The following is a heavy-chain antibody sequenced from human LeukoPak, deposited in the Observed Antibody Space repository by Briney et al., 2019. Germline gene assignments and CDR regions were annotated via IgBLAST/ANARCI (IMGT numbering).Heavy chain of an antibody. J-gene: IGHJ5*02. V-gene: IGHV4-59*01. D-gene: IGHD6-6*01. CDR1: GGSFSGYY. CDR3: ARGRTYRSSSWFDP. Sequence: SETLSLTCAVYGGSFSGYYWSWIRQPPGKGLEWIGYISYSGNTNYNPSLKSRVTISVDTSKNQFSLKLSSVTAADTAVYYCARGRTYRSSSWFDPWGQGTLVTVSS. CDR2: ISYSGNT.